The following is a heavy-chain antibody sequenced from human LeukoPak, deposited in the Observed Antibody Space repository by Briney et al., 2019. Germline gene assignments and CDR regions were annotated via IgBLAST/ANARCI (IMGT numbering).Heavy chain of an antibody. J-gene: IGHJ4*02. Sequence: PSETLSLISTVSGGSISSFYWSWIRQPPGEGLEWIGYIYYSGSTNYNPSLKSRVTISVDTSKNQFSLKLSSVTAADTAVYYCARVHHGRRLFDYWGQGTLVTVSS. CDR2: IYYSGST. V-gene: IGHV4-59*01. CDR1: GGSISSFY. CDR3: ARVHHGRRLFDY.